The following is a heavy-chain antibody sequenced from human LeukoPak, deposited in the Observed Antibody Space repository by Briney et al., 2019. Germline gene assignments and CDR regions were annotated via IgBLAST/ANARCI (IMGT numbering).Heavy chain of an antibody. CDR3: ARGLRSRQLVRSYYFDY. CDR2: MNPNSGNT. J-gene: IGHJ4*02. D-gene: IGHD6-13*01. CDR1: GYTFTSYD. V-gene: IGHV1-8*03. Sequence: GASVKVSCKASGYTFTSYDINWVRQTTGQGLEWMGWMNPNSGNTGYAQKFQGRVTITRNTSISTAYMELSSLRSEDTAVYYCARGLRSRQLVRSYYFDYWGQGTLSPSPQ.